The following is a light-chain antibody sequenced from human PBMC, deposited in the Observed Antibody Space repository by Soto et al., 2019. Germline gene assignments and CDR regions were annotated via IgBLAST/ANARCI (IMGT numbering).Light chain of an antibody. CDR2: AAS. CDR3: QQSYSTLPIT. CDR1: QTISSW. Sequence: IQMTQSAASLSGSVGDRVTITCRASQTISSWLAWYQQKPGKAPKLLIYAASSLQSGVPSRFSGSGSGTDFTLTISSLQPEDFATYYCQQSYSTLPITFGQGTRLEIK. V-gene: IGKV1-39*01. J-gene: IGKJ5*01.